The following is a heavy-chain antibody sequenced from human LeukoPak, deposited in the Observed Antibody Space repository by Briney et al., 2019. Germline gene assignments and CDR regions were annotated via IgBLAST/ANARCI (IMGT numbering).Heavy chain of an antibody. Sequence: ASVKVSCKASGYTFTSHHINWVRQAAGQGLEWMGWMNPDTGNTAYAQKFQARVTMTWDTSISTAYMELGSLRSEDTAVYHCARGRPTNLGGIYWGQGTLVTVSS. CDR1: GYTFTSHH. D-gene: IGHD7-27*01. CDR2: MNPDTGNT. CDR3: ARGRPTNLGGIY. J-gene: IGHJ4*02. V-gene: IGHV1-8*01.